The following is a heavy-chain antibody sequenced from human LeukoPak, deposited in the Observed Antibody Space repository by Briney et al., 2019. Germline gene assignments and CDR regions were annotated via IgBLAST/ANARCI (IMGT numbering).Heavy chain of an antibody. CDR2: ISSDSGTI. J-gene: IGHJ4*02. Sequence: GGSLRLSCAASGFIFSTYHMNWVRQAPGKGLEWISFISSDSGTIYYADSVKGRFTISRDNAENSLYLQMNSLRDEDTAVYYCARRDPFDYWGQGTMVTASS. CDR1: GFIFSTYH. CDR3: ARRDPFDY. V-gene: IGHV3-48*02.